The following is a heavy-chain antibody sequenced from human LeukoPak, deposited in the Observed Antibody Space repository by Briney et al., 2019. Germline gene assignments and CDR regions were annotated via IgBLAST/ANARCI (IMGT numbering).Heavy chain of an antibody. J-gene: IGHJ4*02. Sequence: GESLKISCQASGYSFNTYWIGWVRQMPGKGLEWMGIINPGDSDPRYSPSFQGWATISADRSISTAYLQWSSLKASDTAMYYCARHGVGSSWFGFDFWGQGTLVTVSS. D-gene: IGHD6-13*01. V-gene: IGHV5-51*01. CDR3: ARHGVGSSWFGFDF. CDR1: GYSFNTYW. CDR2: INPGDSDP.